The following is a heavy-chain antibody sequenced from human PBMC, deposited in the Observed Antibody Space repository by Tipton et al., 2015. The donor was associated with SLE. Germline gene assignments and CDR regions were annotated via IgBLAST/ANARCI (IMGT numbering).Heavy chain of an antibody. CDR2: IYYSGST. CDR3: AGGLAVAGTRDY. J-gene: IGHJ4*02. CDR1: GGSISSHS. V-gene: IGHV4-59*11. Sequence: TLSLTCTVSGGSISSHSWSWMRQPPGKGLEWIGYIYYSGSTSYNPSLKSRVTISVDTSKNQFSLQLSSVTAADAAVYYCAGGLAVAGTRDYWGQGTLVTVSS. D-gene: IGHD6-19*01.